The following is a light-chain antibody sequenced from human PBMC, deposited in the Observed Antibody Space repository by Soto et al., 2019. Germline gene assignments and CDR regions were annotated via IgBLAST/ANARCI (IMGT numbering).Light chain of an antibody. CDR2: DVN. Sequence: QSVLTQPRSVSGSPGQSVTISCTGTSSDVGGYNYVSWYQQHPGRAPKLMIYDVNKRPSGVPDRFSGSKSGNRASLTISGLQAEDEADYYCCSYAGSYPYVFGAGTKVTVL. CDR1: SSDVGGYNY. V-gene: IGLV2-11*01. CDR3: CSYAGSYPYV. J-gene: IGLJ1*01.